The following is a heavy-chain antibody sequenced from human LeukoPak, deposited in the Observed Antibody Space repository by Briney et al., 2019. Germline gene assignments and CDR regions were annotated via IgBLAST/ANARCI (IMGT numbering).Heavy chain of an antibody. CDR3: ARDNFVYYGPGSYSNFALYYYYGTDV. D-gene: IGHD3-10*01. CDR1: GFTVSSNY. CDR2: IYSGGST. J-gene: IGHJ6*02. Sequence: GGSLRLSCAASGFTVSSNYMSWVRQAPGKGLEWVSVIYSGGSTYYADSVKGRFTISRDNAKNSLYLQMNSLRAEDTAVYYCARDNFVYYGPGSYSNFALYYYYGTDVWGQGTTVTVSS. V-gene: IGHV3-66*01.